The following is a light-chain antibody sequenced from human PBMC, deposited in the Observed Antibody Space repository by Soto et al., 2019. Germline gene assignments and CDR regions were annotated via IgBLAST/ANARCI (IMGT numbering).Light chain of an antibody. CDR1: QSIRSW. V-gene: IGKV1-5*01. CDR2: DAS. J-gene: IGKJ1*01. CDR3: QQYDSFSKT. Sequence: DIQMTQSPSTLSASVGDRVTITCRASQSIRSWLAWYQQKPGKAPQLLIYDASNLESGVPSRFSGSGSGTEFTLTIFSLLPYDFATYYCQQYDSFSKTFGRGTKVDI.